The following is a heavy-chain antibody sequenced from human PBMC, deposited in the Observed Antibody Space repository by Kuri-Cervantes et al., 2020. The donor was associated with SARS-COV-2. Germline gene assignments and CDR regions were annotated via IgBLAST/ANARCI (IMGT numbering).Heavy chain of an antibody. V-gene: IGHV3-33*06. CDR1: GFTFSSYG. D-gene: IGHD2-2*01. J-gene: IGHJ6*02. CDR2: IWYDGSNK. CDR3: AKGDIVVVPAAISPYYYGMDV. Sequence: GESLKISCAASGFTFSSYGMHWVRQAPGKGLEGVAVIWYDGSNKYYADSVKGRFTISRDNSKNTLYLQMNSLRAEDTAVYYCAKGDIVVVPAAISPYYYGMDVWGQGTTVTVSS.